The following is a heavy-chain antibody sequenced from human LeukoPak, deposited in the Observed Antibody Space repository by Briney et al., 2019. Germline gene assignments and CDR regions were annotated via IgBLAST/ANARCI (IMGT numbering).Heavy chain of an antibody. Sequence: SGGSLRLSCAASGFTFSSYGMHWVRQAPGKGLEWVAFIRYDGSNKYYADPVKGRFTIYRDNSKNTLYLQINSLRAEDTAVYYCAKPVTEDYYYYYYMDVWGKGTTVSVSS. V-gene: IGHV3-30*02. J-gene: IGHJ6*03. CDR3: AKPVTEDYYYYYYMDV. D-gene: IGHD4-23*01. CDR1: GFTFSSYG. CDR2: IRYDGSNK.